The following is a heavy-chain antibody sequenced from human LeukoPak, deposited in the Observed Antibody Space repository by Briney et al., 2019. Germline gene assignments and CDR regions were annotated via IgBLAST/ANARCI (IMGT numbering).Heavy chain of an antibody. D-gene: IGHD4-17*01. CDR2: FDPEDGET. Sequence: GASVKVSCKVSGYTLTELSMHWVRQAPGKGLEWMGGFDPEDGETIYAQKFQGRVTMTEDTSTDTAYMELSSLRSEDTAVYYCASHGWVTGTTKADYWGQGTLVTVSS. CDR1: GYTLTELS. CDR3: ASHGWVTGTTKADY. J-gene: IGHJ4*02. V-gene: IGHV1-24*01.